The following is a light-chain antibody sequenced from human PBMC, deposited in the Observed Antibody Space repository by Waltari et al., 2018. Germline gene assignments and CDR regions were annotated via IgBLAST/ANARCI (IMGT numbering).Light chain of an antibody. CDR1: SSDVDY. J-gene: IGLJ2*01. CDR3: TSYADIIPVV. Sequence: QSALTQPASVSGSPGQSITISCTGSSSDVDYVSWYQQFPGKAPKVVIYGFNRRPSGVSNRLSGSKSCSTASLTISGLQPQDEADYYCTSYADIIPVVFGGGTKLTVL. V-gene: IGLV2-14*03. CDR2: GFN.